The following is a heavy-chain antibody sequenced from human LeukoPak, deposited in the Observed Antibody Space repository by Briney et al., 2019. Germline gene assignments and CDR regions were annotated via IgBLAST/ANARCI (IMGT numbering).Heavy chain of an antibody. J-gene: IGHJ3*02. CDR2: ISGSGGST. CDR1: GFTFSSYA. D-gene: IGHD4-17*01. Sequence: GXXLRLSCAASGFTFSSYAMSWVRQAPGKGLEWVSAISGSGGSTYYADSVKGRLTISRDNSKNTLYLQMNSLRAEDTAVYYCAKDRKGNDYGDPDAFDIWGQGTMVTVSS. V-gene: IGHV3-23*01. CDR3: AKDRKGNDYGDPDAFDI.